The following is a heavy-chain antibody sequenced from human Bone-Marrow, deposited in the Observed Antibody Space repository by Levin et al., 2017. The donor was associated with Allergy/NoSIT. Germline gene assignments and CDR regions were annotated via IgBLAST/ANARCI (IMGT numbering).Heavy chain of an antibody. J-gene: IGHJ3*01. CDR2: ISSNVAKA. CDR1: GFTFTDFA. V-gene: IGHV3-64*01. D-gene: IGHD5-12*01. CDR3: GRERYSPQSYDARDV. Sequence: PGGSLRLSCAASGFTFTDFAMHWVRQAPGQGLEYVAGISSNVAKAYYANSVKDRFTISRDNSKNPVYVQLARLRPEDTAVCYGGRERYSPQSYDARDVWGQGTMVTVSS.